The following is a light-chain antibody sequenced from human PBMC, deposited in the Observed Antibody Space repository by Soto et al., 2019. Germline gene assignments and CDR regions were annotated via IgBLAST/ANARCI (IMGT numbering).Light chain of an antibody. V-gene: IGLV2-23*02. CDR1: SSDVGSYDL. J-gene: IGLJ2*01. CDR2: EVT. Sequence: QSALPKPASVSGSPGQSITISCTGTSSDVGSYDLVSWYQHHPGTAPKLILYEVTRRPPGVSNRFSGSKSGNTASLTISGLQTEDDSHYYCCSYANGNTLLFGGGTKLTVL. CDR3: CSYANGNTLL.